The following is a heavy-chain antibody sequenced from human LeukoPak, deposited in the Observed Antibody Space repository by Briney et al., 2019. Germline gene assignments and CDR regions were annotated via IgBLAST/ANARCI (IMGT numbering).Heavy chain of an antibody. D-gene: IGHD1-26*01. CDR3: ARRVGAYDY. CDR1: GGSISSSSYY. J-gene: IGHJ4*02. V-gene: IGHV4-39*01. CDR2: IYYSGST. Sequence: PSETLSLTCTVSGGSISSSSYYWGWIRQPPGRGLEWIGSIYYSGSTYYNPSLKSRVTISVDTSKNQFSLKLSSVTAADTAVYYCARRVGAYDYWGQGTLVTVSS.